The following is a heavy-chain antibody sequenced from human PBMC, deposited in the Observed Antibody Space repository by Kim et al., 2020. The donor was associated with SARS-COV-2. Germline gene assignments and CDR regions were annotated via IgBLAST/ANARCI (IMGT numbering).Heavy chain of an antibody. CDR2: IYTSGST. Sequence: SETLSLTCTVSGGSISSGSYYWSWIRQPAGKGLEWIGRIYTSGSTNYNPSLKSRVTISVDTSKNQFSLKLSSVTAADTAVYYCARAIVVVPAAIVGAGYYGMDVWGQGTTVTVSS. V-gene: IGHV4-61*02. CDR3: ARAIVVVPAAIVGAGYYGMDV. CDR1: GGSISSGSYY. J-gene: IGHJ6*02. D-gene: IGHD2-2*02.